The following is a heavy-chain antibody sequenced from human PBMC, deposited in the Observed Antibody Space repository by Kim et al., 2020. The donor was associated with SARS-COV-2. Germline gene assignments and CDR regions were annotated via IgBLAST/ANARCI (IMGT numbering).Heavy chain of an antibody. CDR2: IDWDDDK. Sequence: SGPTLVKPTQTLTLTCTFSGFSLSTSGMCVSWIRQPPGKALEWLARIDWDDDKYYSTSLKTRLTISKDTSKNQVVLTMTNMDPVDTATYYCARFRQGSSWYTPFDYWGQGTLVTVSS. CDR1: GFSLSTSGMC. V-gene: IGHV2-70*11. J-gene: IGHJ4*02. D-gene: IGHD6-13*01. CDR3: ARFRQGSSWYTPFDY.